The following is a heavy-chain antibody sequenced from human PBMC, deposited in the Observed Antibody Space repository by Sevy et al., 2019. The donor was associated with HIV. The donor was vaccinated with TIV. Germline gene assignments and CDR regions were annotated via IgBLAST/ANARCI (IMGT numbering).Heavy chain of an antibody. CDR1: GFTFSKYS. CDR3: AREGCTKPHDY. D-gene: IGHD2-8*01. CDR2: LSFGCGEI. V-gene: IGHV3-23*01. Sequence: GGSLRLSCAASGFTFSKYSMSWVRQPPGKGLEWVSTLSFGCGEINYADSVKGRFTISRYNSNSSVYLQMNNLRPEDTAVYYCAREGCTKPHDYWGQGTLVTVSS. J-gene: IGHJ4*02.